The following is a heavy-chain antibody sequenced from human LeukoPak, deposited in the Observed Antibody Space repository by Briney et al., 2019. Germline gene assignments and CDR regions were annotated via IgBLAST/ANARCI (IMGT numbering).Heavy chain of an antibody. CDR1: GYTFTGYY. J-gene: IGHJ4*02. CDR3: ARVKRSIAAATKLYYFDY. Sequence: ASVKVSCKASGYTFTGYYMHWVRQAPGQGLEWMGWINPNSGGTNYAQKFQGRVTMTRDTSISTAYMELSRLRSDDTAVYYCARVKRSIAAATKLYYFDYWSQGTLVTVSS. D-gene: IGHD6-13*01. CDR2: INPNSGGT. V-gene: IGHV1-2*02.